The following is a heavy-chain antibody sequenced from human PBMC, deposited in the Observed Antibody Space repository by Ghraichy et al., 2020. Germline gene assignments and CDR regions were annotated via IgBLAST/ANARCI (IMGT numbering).Heavy chain of an antibody. V-gene: IGHV1-18*01. J-gene: IGHJ6*02. CDR1: GYTFTSYG. CDR3: ARDTPSAVTTYYGMDV. CDR2: ISAYNGNT. Sequence: ASVKVSCKASGYTFTSYGISWVRQAPGQGLEWMGWISAYNGNTNYAQKLQGRVTMTTDTSTSTAYMELRSLRSDDTAVYYCARDTPSAVTTYYGMDVWGQGTTVTVSS. D-gene: IGHD4-17*01.